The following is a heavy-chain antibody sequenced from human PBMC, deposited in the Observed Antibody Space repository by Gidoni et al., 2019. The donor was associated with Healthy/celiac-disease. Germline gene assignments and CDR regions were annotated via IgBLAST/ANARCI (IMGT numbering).Heavy chain of an antibody. CDR1: GFTFDDYA. CDR2: ISWNSGSI. J-gene: IGHJ4*02. Sequence: EVQLVESGGGLVQPGRSLRLSCAASGFTFDDYAMHWVRQAPGKGLEWVSGISWNSGSIGYADSVKGRFTISRDNAKNSLYLQMNSLRAEDTALYYCAKGYSGYEMGMAANYWGQGTLVTVSS. D-gene: IGHD5-12*01. CDR3: AKGYSGYEMGMAANY. V-gene: IGHV3-9*01.